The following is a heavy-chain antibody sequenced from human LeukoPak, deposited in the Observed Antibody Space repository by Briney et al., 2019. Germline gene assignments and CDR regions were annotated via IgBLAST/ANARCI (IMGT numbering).Heavy chain of an antibody. CDR2: IRYDGSNK. Sequence: QAGGSLRLSCAASGFTFSSYGMHWVRQAPGKGLEWVAFIRYDGSNKYYADSVKGRFTISRDNSKNTLYLQMNSLRAEDTAVYYCTTGTGWGSYNDYWGQGTLVTVSS. CDR1: GFTFSSYG. CDR3: TTGTGWGSYNDY. J-gene: IGHJ4*02. D-gene: IGHD3-10*01. V-gene: IGHV3-30*02.